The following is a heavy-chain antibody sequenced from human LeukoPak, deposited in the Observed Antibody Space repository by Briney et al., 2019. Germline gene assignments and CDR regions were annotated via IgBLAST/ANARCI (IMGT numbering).Heavy chain of an antibody. Sequence: RGSLRLSCAASGFTFSDYYMSWIRQAPGKGLEWVSYISSSGSTIYYADSVKGRFTISRDNAKNSLYLQMNSLRAEDTAVYYCARDHLYYYDSSGHFDYWGQGTLVTVSS. CDR1: GFTFSDYY. V-gene: IGHV3-11*04. J-gene: IGHJ4*02. D-gene: IGHD3-22*01. CDR2: ISSSGSTI. CDR3: ARDHLYYYDSSGHFDY.